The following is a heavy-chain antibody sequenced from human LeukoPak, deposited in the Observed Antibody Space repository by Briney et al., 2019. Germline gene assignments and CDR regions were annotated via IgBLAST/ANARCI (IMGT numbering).Heavy chain of an antibody. CDR1: GASVSSTTYS. J-gene: IGHJ4*02. D-gene: IGHD3-3*01. CDR3: ARFNFGNIAAHIDY. V-gene: IGHV4-39*01. Sequence: SETLSLTCTVSGASVSSTTYSWVWIRQPPGRGLDWIGIIYYSGGTYYNASLKSRVTISVATSRNQFSLKLSSVTAADTAVYFCARFNFGNIAAHIDYWGQGILVTVSS. CDR2: IYYSGGT.